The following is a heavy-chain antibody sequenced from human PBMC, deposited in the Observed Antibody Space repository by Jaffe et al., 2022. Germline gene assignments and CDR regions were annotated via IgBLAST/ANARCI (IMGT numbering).Heavy chain of an antibody. CDR1: GFTFSSYS. CDR2: ISSSSSYI. Sequence: EVQLVESGGGLVKPGGSLRLSCAASGFTFSSYSMNWVRQAPGKGLEWVSSISSSSSYIYYADSVKGRFTISRDNAKNSLYLQMNSLRAEDTAVYYCAREAGYCSGGSCYRGGYWGQGTLVTVSS. CDR3: AREAGYCSGGSCYRGGY. D-gene: IGHD2-15*01. J-gene: IGHJ4*02. V-gene: IGHV3-21*01.